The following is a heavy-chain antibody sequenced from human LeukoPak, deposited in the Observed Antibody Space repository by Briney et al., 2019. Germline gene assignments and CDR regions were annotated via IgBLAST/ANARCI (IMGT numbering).Heavy chain of an antibody. D-gene: IGHD3-22*01. J-gene: IGHJ4*02. CDR3: ARLKLQYYYDSSGRGGYFDY. V-gene: IGHV1-69*01. CDR1: GGTFSSYA. Sequence: SVKVSCKASGGTFSSYAISWVRQAPGQGLEWMGGIIPIVGAADYAQKFQGRVTITADESTSTAYMELSSLRSEDTAVYYCARLKLQYYYDSSGRGGYFDYWGQGTLVTVSS. CDR2: IIPIVGAA.